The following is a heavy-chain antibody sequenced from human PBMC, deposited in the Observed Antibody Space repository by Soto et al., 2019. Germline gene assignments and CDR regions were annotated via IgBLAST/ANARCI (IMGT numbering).Heavy chain of an antibody. D-gene: IGHD1-26*01. V-gene: IGHV4-59*01. CDR2: ISDSGST. CDR3: ARAPLVGLKTWDYFDY. CDR1: GSSISNYD. J-gene: IGHJ4*02. Sequence: WETLYLSCHVSGSSISNYDWNWILQPPGNRLEWIGYISDSGSTKYNPSLMSRVTISADMSKNQVSLKVKSVAAADTAIYYCARAPLVGLKTWDYFDYWGQGTLVTVSS.